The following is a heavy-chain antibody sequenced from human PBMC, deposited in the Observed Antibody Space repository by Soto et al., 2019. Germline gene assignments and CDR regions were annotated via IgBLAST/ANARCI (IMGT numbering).Heavy chain of an antibody. D-gene: IGHD5-12*01. CDR3: ARRYSGYGDY. Sequence: PSETLSLTCTVSGGSITSYYWSWIRQPPGKGLEWIGYIYFSGSANSNPSLKSRVTISVDTSKNQFSLKLSSVTAADTAVYYCARRYSGYGDYWGQGTLVTVSS. J-gene: IGHJ4*02. CDR1: GGSITSYY. V-gene: IGHV4-59*08. CDR2: IYFSGSA.